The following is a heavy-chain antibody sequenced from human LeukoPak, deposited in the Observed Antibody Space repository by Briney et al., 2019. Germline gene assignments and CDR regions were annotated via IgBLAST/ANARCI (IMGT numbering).Heavy chain of an antibody. V-gene: IGHV3-66*01. D-gene: IGHD5-18*01. CDR2: IYSGGST. CDR3: ARGGYSYGYGFDY. CDR1: GFTVSSNY. Sequence: GGSLRLSCAASGFTVSSNYMSWVRQAPGKGLEWVSVIYSGGSTYYADSVKGRFTISRDNSKNTLYLQMNSLRAEDTAVYYCARGGYSYGYGFDYWGQGTLVTVSS. J-gene: IGHJ4*02.